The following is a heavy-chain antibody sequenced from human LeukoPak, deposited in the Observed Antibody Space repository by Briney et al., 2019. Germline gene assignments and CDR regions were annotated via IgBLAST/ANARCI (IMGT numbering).Heavy chain of an antibody. D-gene: IGHD3-22*01. CDR1: GDSVSSDSAA. CDR3: ARGSGYYDTGSFSFVDN. Sequence: SQTLSLTCAISGDSVSSDSAAWNWIGQSPSRCLEWLGRTYYRSQWFIDYAVSVKTRITIKADTSRNQFSLELNSVTPEDTGVYYCARGSGYYDTGSFSFVDNWGQGTLFTVSS. CDR2: TYYRSQWFI. V-gene: IGHV6-1*01. J-gene: IGHJ4*02.